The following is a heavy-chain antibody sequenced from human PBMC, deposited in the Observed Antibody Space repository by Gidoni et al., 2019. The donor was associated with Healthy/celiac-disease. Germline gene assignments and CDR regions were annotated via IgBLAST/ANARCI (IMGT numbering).Heavy chain of an antibody. Sequence: QITLKESGPTLVKPTQTLTLTCTFSGFSLSTSGVGVGGIRQPPGKALEWLALIYWDDDKRYSPSLKSRLTITKDTSKNQVVLTMTNMDPVDTATYYCAHRPALNDFWGPPSFWSGTKTYGAFDIWGQGTMVTVSS. CDR2: IYWDDDK. D-gene: IGHD3-3*01. J-gene: IGHJ3*02. CDR1: GFSLSTSGVG. V-gene: IGHV2-5*02. CDR3: AHRPALNDFWGPPSFWSGTKTYGAFDI.